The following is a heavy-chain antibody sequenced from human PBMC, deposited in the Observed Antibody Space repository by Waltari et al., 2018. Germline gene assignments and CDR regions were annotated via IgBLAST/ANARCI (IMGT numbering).Heavy chain of an antibody. CDR2: KSRPGVST. Sequence: EVQLSVSGGAGVRLEGSLRLSCPAPGIIVEPHSTSWVHQTPAKVIERVTTKSRPGVSTFYADSVKGRFTISRDNARSSVLMQMKTLTAGDTALYYCVKWDTAMLNAIDFWGQGTLVTVSS. D-gene: IGHD5-18*01. V-gene: IGHV3-20*04. CDR1: GIIVEPHS. CDR3: VKWDTAMLNAIDF. J-gene: IGHJ4*02.